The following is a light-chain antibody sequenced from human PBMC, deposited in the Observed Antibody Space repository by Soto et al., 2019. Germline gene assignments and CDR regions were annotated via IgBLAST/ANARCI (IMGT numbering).Light chain of an antibody. V-gene: IGKV3-20*01. CDR3: QLYGTSRA. J-gene: IGKJ1*01. Sequence: EILLTQSPGTLSLSPGERATLSCRASQSVSSSYLAWYQRKPGQAPRLLIYGVSSRATDIPDRFSGSGSGTDFTLTISRLEQEDFAMYYCQLYGTSRAFGQGTKV. CDR2: GVS. CDR1: QSVSSSY.